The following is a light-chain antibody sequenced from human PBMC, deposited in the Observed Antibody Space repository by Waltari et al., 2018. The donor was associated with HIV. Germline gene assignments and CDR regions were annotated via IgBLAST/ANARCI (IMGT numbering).Light chain of an antibody. CDR3: ASRDDSLSVHVI. V-gene: IGLV1-47*01. CDR1: SSNIGTNN. Sequence: QSVLSQPPSASGTPGQRVTISCSGSSSNIGTNNVYWYPHFAGTAPKLLIYRNDQRRSWVPDRFSGSKSGTSASLVIIGLRSEDEADYYCASRDDSLSVHVIFGGGTKLTVL. CDR2: RND. J-gene: IGLJ2*01.